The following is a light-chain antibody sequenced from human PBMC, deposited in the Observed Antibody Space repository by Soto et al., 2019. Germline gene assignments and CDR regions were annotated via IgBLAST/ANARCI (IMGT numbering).Light chain of an antibody. Sequence: QSVLTQPPSASGSPGQSVNISCTGTSSDVGGYNSVSWYQQHPGKAPKLMIYEVSKRPSGVPDRFSGSKSGNTASLTVSGLQAEDEAAYYCSSYAGSNTVVFGGGTKVTVL. J-gene: IGLJ2*01. CDR2: EVS. CDR3: SSYAGSNTVV. V-gene: IGLV2-8*01. CDR1: SSDVGGYNS.